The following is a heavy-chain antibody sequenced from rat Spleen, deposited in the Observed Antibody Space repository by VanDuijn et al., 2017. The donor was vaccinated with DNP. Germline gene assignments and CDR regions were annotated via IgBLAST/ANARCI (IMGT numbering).Heavy chain of an antibody. J-gene: IGHJ4*01. CDR3: IRDRPIATGSPYAMDG. V-gene: IGHV2-63*01. CDR1: GFSLTSYS. Sequence: QVQLKESGPGLVQPSETLSLICTVSGFSLTSYSVSWVRQPSGKGPEWMGRMWYDGDTAYNPALKSRLSITRDTSKNQVFLNSNGLQTDETGNYYCIRDRPIATGSPYAMDGWGQGTSGTVSS. CDR2: MWYDGDT. D-gene: IGHD1-2*01.